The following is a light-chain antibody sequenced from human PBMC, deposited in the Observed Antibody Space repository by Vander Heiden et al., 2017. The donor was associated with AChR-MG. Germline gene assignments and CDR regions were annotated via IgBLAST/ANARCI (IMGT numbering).Light chain of an antibody. CDR3: QQSYSAPQIT. J-gene: IGKJ5*01. Sequence: DIQMTQSPSSLSASVGDRVTLTCRASQNISSYLNWYQQKPGKAPEVLIYAASSLQSGVPSTFSGSGSGTDFTLTISSLQPEDFATYYCQQSYSAPQITFGQGTRLEIK. CDR1: QNISSY. CDR2: AAS. V-gene: IGKV1-39*01.